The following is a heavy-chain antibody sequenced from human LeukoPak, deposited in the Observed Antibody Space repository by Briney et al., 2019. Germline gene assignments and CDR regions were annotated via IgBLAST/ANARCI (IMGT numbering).Heavy chain of an antibody. CDR2: ISRSGRTI. Sequence: GGSLRLSCAASGFTFSGYEMNWVRQAPGKGLEWVSYISRSGRTIYDADSVKGRFTISRDSAKNSLYLQMNSLRAEDTAVYYCARVYSGSWYFDLWGRGTLVTVSS. J-gene: IGHJ2*01. D-gene: IGHD5-12*01. CDR3: ARVYSGSWYFDL. CDR1: GFTFSGYE. V-gene: IGHV3-48*03.